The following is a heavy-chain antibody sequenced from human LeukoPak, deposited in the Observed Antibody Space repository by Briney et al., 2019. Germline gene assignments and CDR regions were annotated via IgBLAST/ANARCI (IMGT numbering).Heavy chain of an antibody. V-gene: IGHV4-61*01. J-gene: IGHJ4*02. CDR1: GFTVSSVRYY. D-gene: IGHD2-15*01. CDR3: ARERTPGSCLDY. CDR2: NYDSESTSRIT. Sequence: PSETLSLTCTVSGFTVSSVRYYWSWLGQPPGKGLEWIGYNYDSESTSRITNYNPSLKSRVTISIDTSKNQYSLKLSSVTAADTAVYCCARERTPGSCLDYWGQGTLVTVSS.